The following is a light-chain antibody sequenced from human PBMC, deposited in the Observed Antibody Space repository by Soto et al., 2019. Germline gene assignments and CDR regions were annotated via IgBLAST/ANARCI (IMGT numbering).Light chain of an antibody. CDR1: SSNVGSYDL. J-gene: IGLJ2*01. CDR3: SSYAGSNNLV. V-gene: IGLV2-8*01. Sequence: QSALTQPASVSGSPGQSITISCTGTSSNVGSYDLVSWYQQHPGEAPKLMIYEVSKRPSGVPDRFSGSKSGNTASLTVSGLQAEDEADYYCSSYAGSNNLVFGGGTKLTVL. CDR2: EVS.